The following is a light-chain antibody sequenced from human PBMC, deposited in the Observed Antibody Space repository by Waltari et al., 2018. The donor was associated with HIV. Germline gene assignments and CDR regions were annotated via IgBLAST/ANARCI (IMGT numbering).Light chain of an antibody. Sequence: QSVLTQPPSVSGAPGQRLTISCTGISPNTGAGPAVHWYQQIAGAAPKLLIYGDNNRPSGVPDRFSGSKSGTSASLAITGLQAEDAADYYCQSYDSSLVFGGGTKLTV. J-gene: IGLJ2*01. CDR1: SPNTGAGPA. CDR3: QSYDSSLV. CDR2: GDN. V-gene: IGLV1-40*01.